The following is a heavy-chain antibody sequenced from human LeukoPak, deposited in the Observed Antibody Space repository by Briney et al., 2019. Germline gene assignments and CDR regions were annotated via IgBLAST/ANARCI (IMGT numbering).Heavy chain of an antibody. CDR1: GFTFSDYY. V-gene: IGHV3-11*01. J-gene: IGHJ4*02. CDR2: ISRSGSSL. Sequence: PGGSLRLSCVASGFTFSDYYMTWIRQAPGKGLEYVSHISRSGSSLYYGDSVTGRFTITRDNAKNSLYLQMNSLRVEDTAVYYCARDNGWSADFWGQGTLVTVSS. D-gene: IGHD2-15*01. CDR3: ARDNGWSADF.